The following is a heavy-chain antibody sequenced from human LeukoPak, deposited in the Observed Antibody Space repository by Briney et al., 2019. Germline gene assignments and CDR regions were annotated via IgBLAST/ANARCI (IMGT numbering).Heavy chain of an antibody. V-gene: IGHV4-39*01. D-gene: IGHD5-24*01. CDR1: GGSISSSNYY. J-gene: IGHJ2*01. Sequence: SETLSLTCTVSGGSISSSNYYWGWIRQPPGKGLEWIGSIYYSGSTYYNPSLKSRVTISVDTSKNQFSLKLSSVTAADTAVYYCELGGYNSGYFDLWGRGTLVTVSS. CDR2: IYYSGST. CDR3: ELGGYNSGYFDL.